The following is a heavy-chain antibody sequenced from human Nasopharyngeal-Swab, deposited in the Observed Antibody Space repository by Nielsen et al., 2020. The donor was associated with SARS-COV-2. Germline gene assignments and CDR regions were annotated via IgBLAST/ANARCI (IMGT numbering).Heavy chain of an antibody. CDR1: GGFISSSRYY. D-gene: IGHD5-18*01. CDR2: LYYSGST. CDR3: ARHSQLRLRRLHYFDY. J-gene: IGHJ4*02. Sequence: SESLSLTCTVSGGFISSSRYYWVWLRQPPGKGLVCIRSLYYSGSTYYNPYLKSRVTISVDTSKNQFSLKLSSVTAADTAVYYCARHSQLRLRRLHYFDYWGLGTLVTVSS. V-gene: IGHV4-39*01.